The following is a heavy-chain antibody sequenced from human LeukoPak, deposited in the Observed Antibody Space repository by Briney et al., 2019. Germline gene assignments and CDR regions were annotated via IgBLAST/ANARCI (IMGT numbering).Heavy chain of an antibody. CDR3: AKDPTHYRVWDYYETIGLSY. D-gene: IGHD3-22*01. CDR1: GFTFSSYG. Sequence: GGSLRLSCAASGFTFSSYGMHWVRQAPGKGLEWVTFIRYDGSNKYYADSVKGRFTISRDNSKNTLNLHMNSLRAEDTAVYYCAKDPTHYRVWDYYETIGLSYWGQGTLVTVSA. J-gene: IGHJ4*02. V-gene: IGHV3-30*02. CDR2: IRYDGSNK.